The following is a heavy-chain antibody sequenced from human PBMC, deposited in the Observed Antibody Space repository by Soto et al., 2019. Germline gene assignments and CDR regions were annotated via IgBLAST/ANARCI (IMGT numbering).Heavy chain of an antibody. V-gene: IGHV1-69*01. CDR2: FIPVFGIV. J-gene: IGHJ6*02. Sequence: QVQLLQSGAEVKKSGSSVKVSCKASGGNPSNSAFSWVRQAPGQGLEWLGGFIPVFGIVKYAQSLRGRAPITREEASNQALVGVGSRGLCDTAVDFCGGGRIVVACSRGYYALDVWGPGNRVHVS. D-gene: IGHD2-15*01. CDR3: GGGRIVVACSRGYYALDV. CDR1: GGNPSNSA.